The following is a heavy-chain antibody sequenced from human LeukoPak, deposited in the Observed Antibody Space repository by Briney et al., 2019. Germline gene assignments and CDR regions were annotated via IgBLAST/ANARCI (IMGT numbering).Heavy chain of an antibody. J-gene: IGHJ3*02. Sequence: GGSLRLSCAASGFTFSSYAMHWVRQAPGKGLEWVAVISYDGSNKYYADSVKGRFTISRDNSKNTLYLQMNSLRAEDTAVYYCARALGYFDFNAFDIWGQGTMVTVSS. V-gene: IGHV3-30-3*01. CDR3: ARALGYFDFNAFDI. CDR1: GFTFSSYA. CDR2: ISYDGSNK. D-gene: IGHD3-9*01.